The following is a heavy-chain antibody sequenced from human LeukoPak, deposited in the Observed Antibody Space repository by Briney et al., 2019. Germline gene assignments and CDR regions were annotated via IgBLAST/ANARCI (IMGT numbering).Heavy chain of an antibody. V-gene: IGHV3-53*01. CDR3: ARANSGSYSGFGY. CDR2: IYTDGST. Sequence: GGSLRLSCAASGFTVSSNYMSWVRQAPGKGLEWVSIIYTDGSTYNADSVKGRFAISRDNSKNTVYLQMNNLRAEDTALYYCARANSGSYSGFGYWGQGTLVTVSS. CDR1: GFTVSSNY. D-gene: IGHD1-26*01. J-gene: IGHJ4*02.